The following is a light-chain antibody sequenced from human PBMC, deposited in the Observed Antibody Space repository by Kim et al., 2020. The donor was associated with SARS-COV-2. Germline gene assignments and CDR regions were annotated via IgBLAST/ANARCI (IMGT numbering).Light chain of an antibody. Sequence: SVGDRVTITCPASQRISSWLAWYQQKPGKAPKLLIYEASRLESVVPPRFSGSESGSEFTLTISSLQPDDFATYYWQEYNSYSALTFGGGTKVDIK. CDR2: EAS. J-gene: IGKJ4*01. V-gene: IGKV1-5*03. CDR1: QRISSW. CDR3: QEYNSYSALT.